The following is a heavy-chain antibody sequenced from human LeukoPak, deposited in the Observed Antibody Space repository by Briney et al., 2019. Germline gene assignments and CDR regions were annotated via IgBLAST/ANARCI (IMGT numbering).Heavy chain of an antibody. V-gene: IGHV3-66*01. CDR1: GFTVSSSY. CDR3: ARNYYDSSAYYYFDY. D-gene: IGHD3-22*01. Sequence: GGSLRLSCAASGFTVSSSYMNWVCQAPGKGLEWVSLIYSGGGTYYADSVKGRFTISRDNSKNTLYLQMNSLRAEDTAVYYCARNYYDSSAYYYFDYWRQGTLVTVSS. CDR2: IYSGGGT. J-gene: IGHJ4*02.